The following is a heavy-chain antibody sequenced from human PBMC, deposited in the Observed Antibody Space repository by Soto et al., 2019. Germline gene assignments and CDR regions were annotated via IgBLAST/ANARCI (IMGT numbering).Heavy chain of an antibody. CDR3: ASQGALYYYASASPSNYYGIDV. V-gene: IGHV5-10-1*01. CDR2: IDPSDSYT. Sequence: GESLKISCKGSGYSFTSYWIIWVRQMPGKGLEWMGRIDPSDSYTNYSPSFQGHVTISADKSVSTAYLQWSSLKASDTAMYYCASQGALYYYASASPSNYYGIDVCGQGTPVTVYS. D-gene: IGHD3-10*01. CDR1: GYSFTSYW. J-gene: IGHJ6*02.